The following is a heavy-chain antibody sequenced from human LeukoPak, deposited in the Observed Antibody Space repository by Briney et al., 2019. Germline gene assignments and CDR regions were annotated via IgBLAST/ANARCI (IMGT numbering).Heavy chain of an antibody. V-gene: IGHV1-18*01. CDR1: GYTFTSYG. J-gene: IGHJ4*02. CDR2: ISAYNGYA. D-gene: IGHD2-15*01. Sequence: ASVNLSCKASGYTFTSYGISWVRQAPGQGLEWMGWISAYNGYAKYAQNVQGRVTMTTDTSTSTAYMDLRSLRSDDTAVYYCARNDSSAYDYWGQGTLVTVSS. CDR3: ARNDSSAYDY.